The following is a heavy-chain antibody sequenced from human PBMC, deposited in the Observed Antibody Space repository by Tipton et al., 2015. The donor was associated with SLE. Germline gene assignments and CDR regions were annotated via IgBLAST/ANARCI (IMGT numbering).Heavy chain of an antibody. CDR1: GGRIRNSPYY. Sequence: LRLSCHVAGGRIRNSPYYWAWIRQPRGKRREWIGSVFDTGYTAYNPSLEGRMSISVDTSNNEFPLKLSSVTAADTAVYFCARQDLGRAATLTFDIWGLGTLVTVSS. J-gene: IGHJ4*02. CDR2: VFDTGYT. V-gene: IGHV4-39*06. CDR3: ARQDLGRAATLTFDI. D-gene: IGHD6-25*01.